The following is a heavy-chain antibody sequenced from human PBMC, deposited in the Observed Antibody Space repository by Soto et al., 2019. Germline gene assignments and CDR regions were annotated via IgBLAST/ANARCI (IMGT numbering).Heavy chain of an antibody. CDR2: INPSGGST. J-gene: IGHJ6*02. D-gene: IGHD3-16*01. V-gene: IGHV1-46*01. CDR3: ARGAIMDYYYYGMDV. Sequence: ASVKVSCKASGYTFTSYYMHWVRQAPGQGLEWMGIINPSGGSTSYAQKFQGRVTMTRDTSTSTVYMELSSLRSEDTAVYYCARGAIMDYYYYGMDVWGQGTTVTVSS. CDR1: GYTFTSYY.